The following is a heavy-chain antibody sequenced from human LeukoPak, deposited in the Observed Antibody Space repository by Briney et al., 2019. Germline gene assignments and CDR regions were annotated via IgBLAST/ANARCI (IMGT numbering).Heavy chain of an antibody. V-gene: IGHV3-15*01. Sequence: GGSLRPSWAAAGFTLSNTYVRWVRLAPGKGLEWVGRIKNKTNGGTTDYAAPVKGSLTISRDNSKNTQYLQMNSLKTENTAVYYCTTTIMGVTFGFDPWGQGTLVTVSS. CDR2: IKNKTNGGTT. J-gene: IGHJ5*02. D-gene: IGHD2-8*01. CDR3: TTTIMGVTFGFDP. CDR1: GFTLSNTY.